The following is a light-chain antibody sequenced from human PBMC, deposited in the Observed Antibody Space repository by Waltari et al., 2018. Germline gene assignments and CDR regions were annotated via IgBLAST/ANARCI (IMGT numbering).Light chain of an antibody. CDR2: EGN. CDR1: SSDVGGYDY. V-gene: IGLV2-8*01. CDR3: SSYAGSNNFVV. J-gene: IGLJ2*01. Sequence: QSALTQPPSASGSPGQSVTISCTGTSSDVGGYDYVSWYQPHPGKAPKLLIFEGNKWPSGVLDRFSGSKSGNTASLTISGLQPEDEADYYCSSYAGSNNFVVFGGGTKLTVL.